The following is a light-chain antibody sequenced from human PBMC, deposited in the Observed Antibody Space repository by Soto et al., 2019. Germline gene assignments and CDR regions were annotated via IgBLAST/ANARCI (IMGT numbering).Light chain of an antibody. CDR1: QSVSSN. CDR3: QQYNNWPYT. CDR2: GAS. Sequence: EIVMTQSPATLSVSPGERATLSCRASQSVSSNLAWYQQKPGQAPRLLIYGASTRATGIPARFSGSGSGTEFTLTISSLQSKDFAVYYCQQYNNWPYTLGQGTKLEIK. V-gene: IGKV3-15*01. J-gene: IGKJ2*01.